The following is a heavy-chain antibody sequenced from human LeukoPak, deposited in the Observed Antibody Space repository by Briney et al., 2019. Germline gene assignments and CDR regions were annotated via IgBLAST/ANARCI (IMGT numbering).Heavy chain of an antibody. J-gene: IGHJ5*02. CDR3: ARENYGDYEENWFDP. CDR2: IYYSGST. CDR1: GGSISSYY. Sequence: SETLSLTCTVSGGSISSYYWSWIRQPPGKGLEGMGYIYYSGSTNYNPSLKSRVTISVDTSKNQFSLKLSSVTAADTAVYYCARENYGDYEENWFDPWGQGTLVTVSS. V-gene: IGHV4-59*01. D-gene: IGHD4-17*01.